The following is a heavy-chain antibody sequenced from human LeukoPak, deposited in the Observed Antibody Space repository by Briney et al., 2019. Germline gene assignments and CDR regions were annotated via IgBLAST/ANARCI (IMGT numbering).Heavy chain of an antibody. CDR2: VYYSGNT. V-gene: IGHV4-59*01. CDR3: AREQLGYGSGVSCYGSSAI. J-gene: IGHJ3*02. Sequence: PSETLSLTCTVSGGSISSYFWTCIRQPPGKRLEWIGNVYYSGNTNYNPSLKSRVTISADTSKNQFSLKLSSVTAADTAVYYCAREQLGYGSGVSCYGSSAIWGPGTMVTVSS. D-gene: IGHD2-15*01. CDR1: GGSISSYF.